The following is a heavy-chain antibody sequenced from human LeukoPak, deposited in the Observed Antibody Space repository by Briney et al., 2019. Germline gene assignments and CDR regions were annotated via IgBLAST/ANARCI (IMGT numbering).Heavy chain of an antibody. CDR3: ARVRTGTIDY. J-gene: IGHJ4*02. V-gene: IGHV4-61*01. D-gene: IGHD1-7*01. CDR2: IYYSGST. Sequence: SETLSLTCTVSGGSVSSGSYYWSWIRQPPGKGLEWIGYIYYSGSTNYNPSLKSRVTISVDTSKNQFSLKLSSVTAADTAVYYCARVRTGTIDYWGQGTLVTVSS. CDR1: GGSVSSGSYY.